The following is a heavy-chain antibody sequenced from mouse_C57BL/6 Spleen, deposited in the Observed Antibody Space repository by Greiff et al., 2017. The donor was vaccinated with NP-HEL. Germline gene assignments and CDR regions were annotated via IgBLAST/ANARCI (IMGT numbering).Heavy chain of an antibody. D-gene: IGHD2-3*01. CDR2: FYPGSGSI. Sequence: VQLVESGAELVKPGASVKLSCKASGYTFTEYTIHWVKQRSGQGLEWIGWFYPGSGSIKYNEKFKDKATLTADKSSSTAYMELSRLTSEDSAFYFCASDEEMAEGAWFAYWGQGTLVTVSA. CDR1: GYTFTEYT. V-gene: IGHV1-62-2*01. CDR3: ASDEEMAEGAWFAY. J-gene: IGHJ3*01.